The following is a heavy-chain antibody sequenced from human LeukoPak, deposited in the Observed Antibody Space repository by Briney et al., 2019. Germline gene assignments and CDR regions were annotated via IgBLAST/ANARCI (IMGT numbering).Heavy chain of an antibody. CDR1: GFTFSDYW. CDR3: GMDRVIITD. J-gene: IGHJ4*02. D-gene: IGHD3-10*01. Sequence: GGSLRLSCEASGFTFSDYWMTWPRQAPGKGLEGVANIKQDGGETYYIDSVKGRFTISKDNAKNSVYLEMNSLRAEDTALYYCGMDRVIITDWGQGALVTVSS. CDR2: IKQDGGET. V-gene: IGHV3-7*01.